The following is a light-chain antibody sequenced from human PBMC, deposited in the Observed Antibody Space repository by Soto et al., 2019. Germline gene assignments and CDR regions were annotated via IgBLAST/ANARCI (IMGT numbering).Light chain of an antibody. V-gene: IGKV3-11*01. CDR3: QQRSNWPPT. Sequence: EIVLTQSPATLALSPGERATLSCRASQTVGNDLVWYHQKRGQAPRLLIYSASNRATGIPARFSGSGSGTDFTLTTSSLEPEDFAAYYCQQRSNWPPTFGGGTKVEIK. CDR1: QTVGND. CDR2: SAS. J-gene: IGKJ4*01.